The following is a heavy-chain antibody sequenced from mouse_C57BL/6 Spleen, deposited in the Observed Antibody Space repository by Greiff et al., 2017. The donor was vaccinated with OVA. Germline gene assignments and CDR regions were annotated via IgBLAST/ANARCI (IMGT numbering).Heavy chain of an antibody. D-gene: IGHD1-1*01. Sequence: VQLKESGPGLVAPSQSLSITCTVSGFSLTSYGVHWVRQPPGKGLEWLVVIWSDGSTTYNSALKSRLSISKDNSKSQVFLKMNSLQTDDTAMYYCARHAVVAHYYAMDYWGQGTSVTVSS. CDR2: IWSDGST. V-gene: IGHV2-6-1*01. J-gene: IGHJ4*01. CDR1: GFSLTSYG. CDR3: ARHAVVAHYYAMDY.